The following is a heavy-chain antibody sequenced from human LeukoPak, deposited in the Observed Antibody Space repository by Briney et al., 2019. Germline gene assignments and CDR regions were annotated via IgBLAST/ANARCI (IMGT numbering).Heavy chain of an antibody. J-gene: IGHJ4*02. CDR1: GGSISSYY. D-gene: IGHD3-22*01. CDR2: IYTTGST. Sequence: SETLSLTCTVSGGSISSYYWTWIRQPAGKGLEWIGRIYTTGSTNYNPSLNSRVTMSVDTSKNQFSLKLSSVTAADTAVYYCARDGAGDSSGKYYFDFWGQGTLVTVSS. CDR3: ARDGAGDSSGKYYFDF. V-gene: IGHV4-4*07.